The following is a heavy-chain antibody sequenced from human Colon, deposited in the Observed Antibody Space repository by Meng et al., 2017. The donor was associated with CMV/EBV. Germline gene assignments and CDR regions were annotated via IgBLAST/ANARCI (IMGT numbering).Heavy chain of an antibody. CDR1: GFTFTTYW. Sequence: GGSLRLSCRGSGFTFTTYWIAWVRQMPGKGLEWMGIIYPNDNDTRYSPSFQGQVTISADKSIGTAYLQWSSLKAADTAVYYCARGIVYWGQGTLVTVSS. CDR3: ARGIVY. V-gene: IGHV5-51*01. CDR2: IYPNDNDT. J-gene: IGHJ4*02.